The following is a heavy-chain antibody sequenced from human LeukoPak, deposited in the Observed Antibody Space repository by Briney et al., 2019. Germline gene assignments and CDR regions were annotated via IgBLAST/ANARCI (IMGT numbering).Heavy chain of an antibody. J-gene: IGHJ4*02. Sequence: KSSETLSLTCTVSGGSISSYYWTWIRQPPGKGLEWSGCIYYSGTTSYNPSLKSRVTISVDTSKNQFSLKLSSVTAADTAVYYCARQFDFWSGLFDYWGQGSLVTVSS. CDR1: GGSISSYY. D-gene: IGHD3-3*01. CDR2: IYYSGTT. V-gene: IGHV4-59*08. CDR3: ARQFDFWSGLFDY.